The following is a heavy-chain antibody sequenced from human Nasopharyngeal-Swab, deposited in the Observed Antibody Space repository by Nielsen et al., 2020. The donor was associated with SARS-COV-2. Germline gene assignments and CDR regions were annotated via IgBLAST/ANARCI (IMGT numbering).Heavy chain of an antibody. CDR2: ISYAGSNK. Sequence: VRQAPGKGLEWVAVISYAGSNKYYADSVKGRFTISRDNSKNTLYLQMNRLRAEDRAVYYCARGPGDGMDVWGQGTTVTVSS. V-gene: IGHV3-30-3*01. D-gene: IGHD3-10*01. J-gene: IGHJ6*02. CDR3: ARGPGDGMDV.